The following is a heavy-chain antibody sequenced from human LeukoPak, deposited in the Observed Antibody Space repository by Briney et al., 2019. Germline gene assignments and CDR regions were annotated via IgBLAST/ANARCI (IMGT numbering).Heavy chain of an antibody. CDR3: ARDLVPGAITAFDI. V-gene: IGHV1-2*02. D-gene: IGHD2-2*01. Sequence: ASVKVSCKSSGYTFTGYYVHWVRQAPGQGLEWMGWINPNSGDINYAQKFKGRVTMTRDTSISTAYMELSRLRSDDTAVYYCARDLVPGAITAFDIWGQGTMVTVSS. CDR2: INPNSGDI. CDR1: GYTFTGYY. J-gene: IGHJ3*02.